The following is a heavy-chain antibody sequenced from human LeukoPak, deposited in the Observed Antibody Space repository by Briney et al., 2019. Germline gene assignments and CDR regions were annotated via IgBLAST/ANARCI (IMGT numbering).Heavy chain of an antibody. CDR1: GFTFSSYS. J-gene: IGHJ4*02. D-gene: IGHD3-22*01. CDR3: ASHPSGYYYRHY. V-gene: IGHV3-48*04. CDR2: ISSSGSTI. Sequence: GGSLRLSCAASGFTFSSYSMSWIRQAPGKGLEWVSYISSSGSTIHYADSVKGRFTISRDNAKNSLYLQMNSLRAEDTAVYYCASHPSGYYYRHYWGQGTLVTVSS.